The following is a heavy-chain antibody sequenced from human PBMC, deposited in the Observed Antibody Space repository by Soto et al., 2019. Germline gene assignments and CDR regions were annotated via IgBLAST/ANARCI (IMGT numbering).Heavy chain of an antibody. CDR2: IYYSGST. D-gene: IGHD2-15*01. J-gene: IGHJ6*02. Sequence: SETLSLTCTVSGGSISSGDYYWSWIRQPPGKGLEWIGYIYYSGSTYYNPSLKSRVTISLDTSKNQFSLKLSSVTAADTAVYYCARDKIVAALSSYYYYYYGMDVWGQGTTVTVSS. V-gene: IGHV4-30-4*02. CDR3: ARDKIVAALSSYYYYYYGMDV. CDR1: GGSISSGDYY.